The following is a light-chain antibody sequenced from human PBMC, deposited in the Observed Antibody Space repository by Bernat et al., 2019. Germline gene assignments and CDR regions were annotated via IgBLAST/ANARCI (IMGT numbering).Light chain of an antibody. Sequence: IVMTQSPPSLSVSPGESATLSCRATQNINTGLAWYHHRPGQAPRLLISAASTRATGIPDRFSGSGSGTEFTLTINSLQSEDFVIYYCQQYNAWPLTFGQGTKLE. CDR1: QNINTG. CDR2: AAS. J-gene: IGKJ2*01. V-gene: IGKV3-15*01. CDR3: QQYNAWPLT.